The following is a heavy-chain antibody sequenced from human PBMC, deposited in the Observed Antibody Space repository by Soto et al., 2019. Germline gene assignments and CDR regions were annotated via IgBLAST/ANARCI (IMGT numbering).Heavy chain of an antibody. CDR3: ARGTVTRDYYYGMDV. Sequence: SETLSLTCVVSGGSISSTNWWTWVRQPPGKRLEWIGEIYHNGSPTYSPSLRGRATISVDKSNNQFSLRLRSVTAADTAVYYCARGTVTRDYYYGMDVWGQGTTVTSP. J-gene: IGHJ6*02. V-gene: IGHV4-4*02. CDR1: GGSISSTNW. D-gene: IGHD4-4*01. CDR2: IYHNGSP.